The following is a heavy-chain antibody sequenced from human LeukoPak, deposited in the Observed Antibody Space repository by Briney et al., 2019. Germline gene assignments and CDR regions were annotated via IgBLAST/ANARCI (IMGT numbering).Heavy chain of an antibody. J-gene: IGHJ4*02. D-gene: IGHD4-11*01. CDR3: ARDLQPLGFDY. Sequence: KSSETLSLTCTVSGGSISSYYWSWIRQPPGKGLEWIGYIYHSGSTYYNPSLKSRVTISVDRSKNQFSLKLSSVTAADTAVYYCARDLQPLGFDYWGLGTLVTVSS. CDR2: IYHSGST. CDR1: GGSISSYY. V-gene: IGHV4-59*12.